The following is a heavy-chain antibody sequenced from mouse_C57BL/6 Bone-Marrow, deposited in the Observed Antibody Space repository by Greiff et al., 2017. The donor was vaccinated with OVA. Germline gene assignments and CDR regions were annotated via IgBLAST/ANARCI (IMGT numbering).Heavy chain of an antibody. CDR2: INPSNGGT. CDR1: GYTFTSYW. J-gene: IGHJ3*01. CDR3: AREGRYYGNYEGFAY. V-gene: IGHV1-53*01. D-gene: IGHD2-1*01. Sequence: VQLQQPGTELVKPGASVKLSCKASGYTFTSYWMHWVKQRPGQGLEWIGNINPSNGGTNYNEKFKSKATLTVDKSSSTAYMQPSSLTSEDSAVYYCAREGRYYGNYEGFAYWGQGTLVTVSA.